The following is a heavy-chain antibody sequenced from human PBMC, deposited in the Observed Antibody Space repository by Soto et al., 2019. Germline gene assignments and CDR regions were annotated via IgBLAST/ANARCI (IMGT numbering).Heavy chain of an antibody. CDR1: GFTFSNAW. CDR3: TTGYSYGDYYYYGMDV. CDR2: IKSKTDGGTT. V-gene: IGHV3-15*01. D-gene: IGHD5-18*01. Sequence: GGSLRLSCAASGFTFSNAWMSWVRQAPGKGLEWVGRIKSKTDGGTTDYAAPVKGRFTISRNDSKNTLYLQMNSLKTEDTAVYYCTTGYSYGDYYYYGMDVWGQGTTVTVSS. J-gene: IGHJ6*02.